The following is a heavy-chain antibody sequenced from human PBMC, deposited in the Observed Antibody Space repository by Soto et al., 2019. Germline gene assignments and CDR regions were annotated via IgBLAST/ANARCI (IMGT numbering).Heavy chain of an antibody. CDR2: IFPIDSDT. Sequence: PGESLKISCKGSGYTFTRNWIGWVRQMPGKGLEWMGIIFPIDSDTRYSPSSEGEVTSTADNSISTAYLQWSSLKASDTAIYDCATPGGRDFNAFDVWGQGTMVTVSS. V-gene: IGHV5-51*01. CDR1: GYTFTRNW. CDR3: ATPGGRDFNAFDV. D-gene: IGHD2-21*02. J-gene: IGHJ3*01.